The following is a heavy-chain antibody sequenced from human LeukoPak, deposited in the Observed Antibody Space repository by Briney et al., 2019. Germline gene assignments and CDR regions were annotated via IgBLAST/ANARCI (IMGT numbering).Heavy chain of an antibody. J-gene: IGHJ4*02. Sequence: GGYLRLSCAASGFTFRSYGLGWVRQGPGKGLEWVAVIWSDGSNKYYADSVKGRFTITRDNSKNTLYLQMNSLRDEDAAVYYYGRASGSYDYWGQGTLVTVSS. CDR1: GFTFRSYG. V-gene: IGHV3-33*01. D-gene: IGHD1-26*01. CDR2: IWSDGSNK. CDR3: GRASGSYDY.